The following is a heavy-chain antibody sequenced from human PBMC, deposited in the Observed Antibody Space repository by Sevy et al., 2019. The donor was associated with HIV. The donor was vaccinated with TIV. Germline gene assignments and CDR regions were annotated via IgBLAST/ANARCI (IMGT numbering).Heavy chain of an antibody. J-gene: IGHJ6*02. CDR3: ARGDGYYYYGMDV. CDR1: GFTFSSYG. Sequence: GGSLRLSCAASGFTFSSYGMHWVRQAPGKGLEWVAVIWYDGSNKYYADSVKGRFTISRDNCKNTLYLQMNSLRAEDTAVYYCARGDGYYYYGMDVWGQGTTVTVSS. CDR2: IWYDGSNK. V-gene: IGHV3-33*01.